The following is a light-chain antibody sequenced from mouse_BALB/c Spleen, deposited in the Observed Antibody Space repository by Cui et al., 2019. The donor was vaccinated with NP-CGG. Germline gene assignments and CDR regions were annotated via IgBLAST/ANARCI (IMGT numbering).Light chain of an antibody. Sequence: QAVLPQEPAATTSPGETVTLTCRSSTGAVTTSNYANWVQEKPDHLFTGLIGGTNNRVPGVPARFSGSLIGDKAALTITGAQTEDEAIYFCALWYSNHWVFGGGTKLTVL. CDR2: GTN. CDR1: TGAVTTSNY. V-gene: IGLV1*01. CDR3: ALWYSNHWV. J-gene: IGLJ1*01.